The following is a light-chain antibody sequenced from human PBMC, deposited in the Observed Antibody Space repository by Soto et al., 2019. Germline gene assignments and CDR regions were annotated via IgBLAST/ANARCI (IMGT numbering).Light chain of an antibody. CDR3: AAWDDSLNGWV. V-gene: IGLV1-44*01. CDR1: SSNIGSDT. J-gene: IGLJ3*02. Sequence: QSVLTQPPSASGTPGQRVTISCCGSSSNIGSDTVNWYRQLPGTAPKLLIYSNDQRPSGVPDRFSGSKSGTSASLAISGLQSEDEADYYCAAWDDSLNGWVFGGGTKLTVL. CDR2: SND.